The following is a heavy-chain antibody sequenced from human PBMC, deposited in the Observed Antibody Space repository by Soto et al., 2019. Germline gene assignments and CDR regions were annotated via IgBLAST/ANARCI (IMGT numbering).Heavy chain of an antibody. V-gene: IGHV3-30-3*01. J-gene: IGHJ4*02. Sequence: QVQLVESGGGVVQPGRSLRLSCAASGIIFSDFPMHWVRQAPGKGLEWVAIISYDGSYKSYADSVKGRFSISRDNSKNTLCLQMNSLTAEDTAMYFCTTAPNSRWPVFDYWGQGTLVTVSS. CDR3: TTAPNSRWPVFDY. D-gene: IGHD2-15*01. CDR1: GIIFSDFP. CDR2: ISYDGSYK.